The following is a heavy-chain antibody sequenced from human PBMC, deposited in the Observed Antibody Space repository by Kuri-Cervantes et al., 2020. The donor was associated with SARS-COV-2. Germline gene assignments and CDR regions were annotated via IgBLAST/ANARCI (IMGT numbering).Heavy chain of an antibody. CDR3: ARGPYYYDSSGYEDAFDI. J-gene: IGHJ3*02. D-gene: IGHD3-22*01. CDR1: GYTFTSYD. V-gene: IGHV1-3*01. Sequence: ASVKVSCKASGYTFTSYDINWVRQAPGQRLEWMGWINAGNGNTKYSQKFQGRVTITRDTSASTAYMELSSLRSEDTAVYYCARGPYYYDSSGYEDAFDIWGQGTMVTVSS. CDR2: INAGNGNT.